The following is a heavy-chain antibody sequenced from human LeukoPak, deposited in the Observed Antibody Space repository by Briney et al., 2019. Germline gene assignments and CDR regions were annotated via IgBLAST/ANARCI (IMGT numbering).Heavy chain of an antibody. CDR2: ISGSGGST. J-gene: IGHJ4*02. D-gene: IGHD3-10*01. V-gene: IGHV3-23*01. CDR3: ARDVERTGGTYYYGSGSPRG. CDR1: GFTFSSYA. Sequence: GGSLRLSCAASGFTFSSYAMSWVRQAPGKGLEWVSAISGSGGSTYYADSVKGRFTISRDNSKNTLYLQMNSLRAEDTAVYYCARDVERTGGTYYYGSGSPRGWGQGTLVTVSS.